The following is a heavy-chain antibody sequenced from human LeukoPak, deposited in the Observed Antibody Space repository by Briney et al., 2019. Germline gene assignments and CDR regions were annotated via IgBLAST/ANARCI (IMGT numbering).Heavy chain of an antibody. CDR1: GGSVISRSYF. Sequence: SETLSLTCSVSGGSVISRSYFWSWIRQPPGKGLEWIGYIYHSGTTNYNPPLKSRVTISVDTSKNQFSLKVRSVTAADTAVYYCASHLRSASGWYFDSWGQGTLVPVSS. CDR2: IYHSGTT. V-gene: IGHV4-61*01. J-gene: IGHJ4*02. CDR3: ASHLRSASGWYFDS. D-gene: IGHD6-19*01.